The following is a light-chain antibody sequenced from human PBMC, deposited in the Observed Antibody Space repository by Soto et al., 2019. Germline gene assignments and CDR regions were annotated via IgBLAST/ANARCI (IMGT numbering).Light chain of an antibody. V-gene: IGKV3-20*01. CDR3: HQYGSTPPYT. J-gene: IGKJ2*01. CDR2: GTS. Sequence: PGERATLSCRASQNIATQFFTWYQQRPGQAPRVLIYGTSTRATGIPDRFSGSGSGTDFTLTISRLEPEDFAVYYCHQYGSTPPYTFGQGTKVEI. CDR1: QNIATQF.